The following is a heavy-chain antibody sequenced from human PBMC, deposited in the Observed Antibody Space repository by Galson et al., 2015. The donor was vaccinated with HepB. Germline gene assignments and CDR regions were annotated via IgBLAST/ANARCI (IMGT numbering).Heavy chain of an antibody. V-gene: IGHV3-33*01. CDR1: GFTFSNYG. Sequence: SLRLSCAASGFTFSNYGMHWVRQAPGKGLEWVAAIWYDGSNKYYVDSVKGRFTISRDNSKNTLSLQMNSLRAEDTAMYYCARDVPPGFVVGAPANLVHAFDIWGQGTMLTVSS. CDR3: ARDVPPGFVVGAPANLVHAFDI. CDR2: IWYDGSNK. J-gene: IGHJ3*02. D-gene: IGHD2-2*01.